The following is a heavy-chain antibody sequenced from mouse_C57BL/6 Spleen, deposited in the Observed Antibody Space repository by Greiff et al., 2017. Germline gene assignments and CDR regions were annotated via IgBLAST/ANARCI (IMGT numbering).Heavy chain of an antibody. D-gene: IGHD1-1*01. CDR2: INPSTGGT. Sequence: VQLQQSGPELVKPGASVKISCKASGYSFTGYYMNWVKQSPEKSLEWIGEINPSTGGTTYNQKFKAKATLTVDKSSSTAYMQLKSLTSEDSAVYYCARGTTVVATDSMDYWGQGTSVTVSS. CDR3: ARGTTVVATDSMDY. J-gene: IGHJ4*01. V-gene: IGHV1-42*01. CDR1: GYSFTGYY.